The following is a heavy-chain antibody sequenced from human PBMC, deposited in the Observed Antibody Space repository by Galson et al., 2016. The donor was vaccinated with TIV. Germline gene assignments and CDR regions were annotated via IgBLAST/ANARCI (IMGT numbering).Heavy chain of an antibody. D-gene: IGHD1-26*01. J-gene: IGHJ4*02. CDR1: GFAVSSYE. Sequence: SLRLSCAASGFAVSSYEMNWVRQAPGKGLEWLSYIGRGANFRDYSDSVKGRFTVSEDNAKNSLYLQMSSLRAEDTGVYYCARDGGHAWEYDCWGQGTLVTVSP. V-gene: IGHV3-48*03. CDR2: IGRGANFR. CDR3: ARDGGHAWEYDC.